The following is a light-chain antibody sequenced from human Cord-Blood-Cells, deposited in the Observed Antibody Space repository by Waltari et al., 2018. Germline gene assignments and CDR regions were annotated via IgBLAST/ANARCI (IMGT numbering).Light chain of an antibody. J-gene: IGLJ2*01. CDR3: SAYTSSSTVV. Sequence: QSALTQPASVSGSPGQSITISCTGTSSHVGGYNHVPWYQQHPGKDPKGLIYDVSHRPTGVANRFSGAKSGNTASLSISGLQAEDDADYYGSAYTSSSTVVFGGGTKLTVL. CDR1: SSHVGGYNH. CDR2: DVS. V-gene: IGLV2-14*01.